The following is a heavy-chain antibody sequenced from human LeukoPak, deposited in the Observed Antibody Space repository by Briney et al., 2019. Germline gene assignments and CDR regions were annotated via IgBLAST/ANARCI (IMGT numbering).Heavy chain of an antibody. V-gene: IGHV3-30-3*01. Sequence: GRSLRLSCAASGFTFSSYAMHWVRQAPGKGLEWVAVISYDGSNKYYADSVKGRFTISRDNSKNTLYLQMNSLRAEDTAVYYCARDHHGMDVWGQGTTVTVSS. CDR3: ARDHHGMDV. CDR1: GFTFSSYA. J-gene: IGHJ6*02. CDR2: ISYDGSNK.